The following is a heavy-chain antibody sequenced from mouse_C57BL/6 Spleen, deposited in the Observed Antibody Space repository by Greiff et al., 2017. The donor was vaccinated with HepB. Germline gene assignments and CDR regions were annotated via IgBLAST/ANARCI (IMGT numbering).Heavy chain of an antibody. CDR1: GYTFTSYW. CDR3: ARRGVYAVYFDY. J-gene: IGHJ2*01. V-gene: IGHV1-61*01. D-gene: IGHD2-12*01. Sequence: QVQLQQPGAELVRPGSSVKLSCKASGYTFTSYWMDWVKQRPGQGLEWIGNIYPSDSETHYNQKFKDKATLTVDKSSSTAYMQLSSLTSEDSAVYYCARRGVYAVYFDYWCQGTTLTVSS. CDR2: IYPSDSET.